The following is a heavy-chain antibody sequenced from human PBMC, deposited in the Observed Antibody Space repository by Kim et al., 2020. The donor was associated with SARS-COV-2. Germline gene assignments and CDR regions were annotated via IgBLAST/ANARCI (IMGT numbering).Heavy chain of an antibody. CDR3: ARLVVVVLAAMTLAYMDV. Sequence: KRRVTISVDTAKNQFSLKLSSVTAADTAVYYCARLVVVVLAAMTLAYMDVWGKGTTVTVSS. D-gene: IGHD2-2*01. V-gene: IGHV4-34*01. J-gene: IGHJ6*03.